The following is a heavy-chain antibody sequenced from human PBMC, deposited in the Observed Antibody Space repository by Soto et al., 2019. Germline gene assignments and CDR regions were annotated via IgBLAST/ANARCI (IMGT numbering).Heavy chain of an antibody. J-gene: IGHJ4*02. D-gene: IGHD6-13*01. CDR3: AIFQTHPQQLAPFDY. CDR2: IIPNLGKA. CDR1: GGTFSSYT. Sequence: GASVKVSCKASGGTFSSYTISWVRQAPGQGLEWMGRIIPNLGKANYAQKFQGRVTMTADKSTSTAYMELRSLRSDDTAVYYCAIFQTHPQQLAPFDYWGQGTLVPVSS. V-gene: IGHV1-69*02.